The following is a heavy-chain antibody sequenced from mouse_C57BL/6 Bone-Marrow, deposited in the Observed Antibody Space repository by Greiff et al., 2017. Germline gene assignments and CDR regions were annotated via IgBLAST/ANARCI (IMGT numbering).Heavy chain of an antibody. D-gene: IGHD1-1*01. CDR2: INPNSGST. J-gene: IGHJ2*01. CDR1: GYTFTSYW. Sequence: QVQLQQPGAELVKPGASVKLSCKASGYTFTSYWMHWVKQRPGQGLEWIGMINPNSGSTNYNEKFKSKATLTVDKSSSTAYMQLSSLTSEDSAVYYWARFSFYYGRYFDYWGQGTTLTVSS. V-gene: IGHV1-64*01. CDR3: ARFSFYYGRYFDY.